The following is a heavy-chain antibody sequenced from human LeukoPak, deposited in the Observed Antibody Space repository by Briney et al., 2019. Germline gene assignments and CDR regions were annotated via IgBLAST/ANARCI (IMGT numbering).Heavy chain of an antibody. D-gene: IGHD3-3*01. CDR2: INSDGSST. V-gene: IGHV3-74*01. Sequence: PGGSLRLSCEASGFTFSSYWMHWVRQAPGEGLVWVSRINSDGSSTSYADSVKGRFTISRDNAKNTLYLQMNSLRAEDTAVYYCARDVPTRSDFWSGYLDYWGQGTLVTVSS. CDR3: ARDVPTRSDFWSGYLDY. CDR1: GFTFSSYW. J-gene: IGHJ4*02.